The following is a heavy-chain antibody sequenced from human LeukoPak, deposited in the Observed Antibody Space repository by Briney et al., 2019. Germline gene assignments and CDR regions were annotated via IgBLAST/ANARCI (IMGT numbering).Heavy chain of an antibody. Sequence: PGGPLRLSCAASGFTFDDYTMHWVRQAPGKGLEWVSVISWNGGTTYYADSVKGRFTISRDDAKNLVFLQMNSLRVEDTAVYYCARDGVAGGFDYWGQGILVTVSS. CDR3: ARDGVAGGFDY. D-gene: IGHD6-19*01. CDR1: GFTFDDYT. V-gene: IGHV3-43*01. CDR2: ISWNGGTT. J-gene: IGHJ4*02.